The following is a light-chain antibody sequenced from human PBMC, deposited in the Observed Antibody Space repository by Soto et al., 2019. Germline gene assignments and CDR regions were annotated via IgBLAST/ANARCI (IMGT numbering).Light chain of an antibody. V-gene: IGKV3-11*01. CDR2: DAS. CDR1: QSVSSY. Sequence: EIVLTQSAAILSLSPGERATLSFRASQSVSSYLAWYQQKPGQAPRLLIYDASNRATGIPARFSGSGSGTDFTLTISSLEPEDFAVYYCQQRSNWPPGRTFGQGTKVEIK. CDR3: QQRSNWPPGRT. J-gene: IGKJ1*01.